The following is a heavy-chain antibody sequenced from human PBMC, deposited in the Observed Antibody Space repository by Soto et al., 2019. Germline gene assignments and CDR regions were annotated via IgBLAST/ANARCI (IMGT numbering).Heavy chain of an antibody. CDR3: ARAYCSGGSCFRWY. CDR1: GYSISSGYY. D-gene: IGHD2-15*01. CDR2: IYHSGST. V-gene: IGHV4-38-2*01. Sequence: SETLSLTXAVSGYSISSGYYWGWIRQPPGKGMGWIGSIYHSGSTYYNPSLKSRVTISVDTSKNQFSLKLSSVTAADTAVYYCARAYCSGGSCFRWYWGQGTLVTVSS. J-gene: IGHJ4*02.